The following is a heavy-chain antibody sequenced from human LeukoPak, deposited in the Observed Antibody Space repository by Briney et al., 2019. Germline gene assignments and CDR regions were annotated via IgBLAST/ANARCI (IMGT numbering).Heavy chain of an antibody. CDR1: GYTFTSYY. V-gene: IGHV1-46*01. Sequence: ASVKVSCKASGYTFTSYYMHWVRRAPGQGLEWMGIINPSGGSTSYAQKFQGRVTMTRDMSTSTVYMELSSLRSEDTAVYYCARGGYSYGSLDYWGQGTLVTVSS. CDR2: INPSGGST. D-gene: IGHD5-18*01. CDR3: ARGGYSYGSLDY. J-gene: IGHJ4*02.